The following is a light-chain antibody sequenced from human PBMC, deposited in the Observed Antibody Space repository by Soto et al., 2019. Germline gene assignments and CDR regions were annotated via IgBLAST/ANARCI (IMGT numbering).Light chain of an antibody. Sequence: EIVLTQSPGILSLSPGERATLSCRASQSVSNDFLAWYQQKPGQAPRLLIYGASTRATDVPDRFSGSGSGADFTLTISRLEPEDFAVYYCQQSGSPSGWTFGRGTKVDIK. J-gene: IGKJ1*01. CDR1: QSVSNDF. CDR3: QQSGSPSGWT. V-gene: IGKV3-20*01. CDR2: GAS.